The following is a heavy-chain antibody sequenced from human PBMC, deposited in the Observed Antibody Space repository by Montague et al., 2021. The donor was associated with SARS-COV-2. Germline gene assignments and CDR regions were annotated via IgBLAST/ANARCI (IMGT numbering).Heavy chain of an antibody. CDR2: XDWDDDK. CDR3: ARIQATVNAFDI. J-gene: IGHJ3*02. CDR1: GFSLSTSGMC. V-gene: IGHV2-70*11. Sequence: PALVKPTQTLTLTCTFSGFSLSTSGMCVSWIRQPPGKALEWLARXDWDDDKYYSTSLKTRRTISKDTSKNQVVLTMTNMDPVDTATYYCARIQATVNAFDIWGQGTMVTVSS. D-gene: IGHD4-17*01.